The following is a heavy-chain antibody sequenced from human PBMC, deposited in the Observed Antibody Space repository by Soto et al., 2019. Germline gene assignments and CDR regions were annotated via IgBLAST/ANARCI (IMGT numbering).Heavy chain of an antibody. J-gene: IGHJ4*02. CDR2: IRSSSNGYAT. D-gene: IGHD5-12*01. Sequence: EVQLVESGGGLVQPGGSMKLSCSASGFTLSGSVIYWVRQPSGKGLEWVGRIRSSSNGYATAYAASVRGRFTISRDDSKNTAYLQMNSLTPEDKAVYYCSRPGYSNYDSDYWGQGTLVTVSS. CDR1: GFTLSGSV. V-gene: IGHV3-73*02. CDR3: SRPGYSNYDSDY.